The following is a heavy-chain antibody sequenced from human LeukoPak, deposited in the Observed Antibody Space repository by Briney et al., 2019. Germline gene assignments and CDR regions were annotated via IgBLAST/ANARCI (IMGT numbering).Heavy chain of an antibody. D-gene: IGHD3-9*01. Sequence: GGSLRLSCAASGFTFRDYNMNWVRQAPGKGLGWVSNITDSGSAIHYADSVNGRFTISRDNAKNSLYLQMNSLRAEDSAVYYCARSIGLTGGGVDVWGRGTTVTVSS. CDR1: GFTFRDYN. CDR2: ITDSGSAI. V-gene: IGHV3-11*01. J-gene: IGHJ6*02. CDR3: ARSIGLTGGGVDV.